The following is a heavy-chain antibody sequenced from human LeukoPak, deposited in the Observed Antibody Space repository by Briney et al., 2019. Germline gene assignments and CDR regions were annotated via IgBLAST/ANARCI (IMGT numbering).Heavy chain of an antibody. CDR1: GFSFSNFG. CDR3: ARARQQRGAPNFDY. Sequence: GGSLRLSCAASGFSFSNFGMSWVRQAPGKGLEWVSALGGSGVTTYYADSVKGRFTISRDNAKNSLYLQMNSLRAEDTAVYCCARARQQRGAPNFDYWGQGTLVTVSS. J-gene: IGHJ4*02. CDR2: LGGSGVTT. V-gene: IGHV3-48*04. D-gene: IGHD6-13*01.